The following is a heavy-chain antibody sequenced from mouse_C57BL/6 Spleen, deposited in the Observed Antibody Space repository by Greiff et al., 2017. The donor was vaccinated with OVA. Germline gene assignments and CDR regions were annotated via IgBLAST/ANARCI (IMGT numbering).Heavy chain of an antibody. CDR3: ARGEYGNYEDYAMDY. Sequence: VQLQQSGAELVRPGTSVKVSCKASGYAFTNYLIEWVKQRPGQGLEWIGVINPGSGGTNYNEKFKGKATLTADKSSSTAYMQLSSLTSEDSAVYFCARGEYGNYEDYAMDYWGQGTSVTVSS. J-gene: IGHJ4*01. CDR2: INPGSGGT. CDR1: GYAFTNYL. D-gene: IGHD2-10*02. V-gene: IGHV1-54*01.